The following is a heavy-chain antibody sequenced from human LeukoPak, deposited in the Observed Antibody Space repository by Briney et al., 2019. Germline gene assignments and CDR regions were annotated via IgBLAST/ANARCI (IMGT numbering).Heavy chain of an antibody. CDR3: AKDLRTYGSGIYRLSTVIFNH. CDR2: IIGTGDST. J-gene: IGHJ4*02. CDR1: GFSFSTYA. V-gene: IGHV3-23*01. Sequence: GGSLRLSCAASGFSFSTYAMSWVRQAPGKGLEWVSSIIGTGDSTYYADSVKGRFTISRDNSKNTLYLQMNSLRAEDTAIYYCAKDLRTYGSGIYRLSTVIFNHWGQGTLVTVSS. D-gene: IGHD3-10*01.